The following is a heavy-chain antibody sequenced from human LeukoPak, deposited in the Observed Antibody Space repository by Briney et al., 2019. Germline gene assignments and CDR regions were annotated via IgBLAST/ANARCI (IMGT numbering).Heavy chain of an antibody. CDR3: ARDSVGYSYGSFDY. CDR1: GYSISSGYY. Sequence: PSETLSLTCTVSGYSISSGYYWGWIRQPPGKGLEWIGSIYHSGSTYYNPSLKSRVTISVDTSKNQFSLKLSSVTAADTAVYYCARDSVGYSYGSFDYWGQGTLVTVSS. CDR2: IYHSGST. J-gene: IGHJ4*02. D-gene: IGHD5-18*01. V-gene: IGHV4-38-2*02.